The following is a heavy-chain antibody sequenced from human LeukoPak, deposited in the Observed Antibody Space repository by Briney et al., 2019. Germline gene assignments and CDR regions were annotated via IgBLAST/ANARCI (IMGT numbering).Heavy chain of an antibody. D-gene: IGHD3-10*01. J-gene: IGHJ6*03. Sequence: SETLSLTCTVSGASIDSYYWSWVRQPAGQSPEWIGRIHTSGTTNYNPSFKSRVIMSLDKPNNQFSLNVSSVTAADPGVYYCARMPPVRGLLNLYFYYYMDVWGRGTTVTVSS. CDR2: IHTSGTT. CDR1: GASIDSYY. V-gene: IGHV4-4*07. CDR3: ARMPPVRGLLNLYFYYYMDV.